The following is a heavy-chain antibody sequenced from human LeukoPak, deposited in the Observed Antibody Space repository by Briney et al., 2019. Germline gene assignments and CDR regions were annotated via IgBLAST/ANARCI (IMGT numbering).Heavy chain of an antibody. V-gene: IGHV4-34*01. J-gene: IGHJ4*02. CDR3: ARRDGYFYLFDY. D-gene: IGHD3-22*01. CDR1: GGSFSGYY. CDR2: INHSGST. Sequence: SETLSLTCAVYGGSFSGYYWSWIRQPPGKGLEWIGEINHSGSTNYNPSLKSRVTISVDTSKSQFSLKLSSVTAADTAVYYCARRDGYFYLFDYWGQGTLVTVSS.